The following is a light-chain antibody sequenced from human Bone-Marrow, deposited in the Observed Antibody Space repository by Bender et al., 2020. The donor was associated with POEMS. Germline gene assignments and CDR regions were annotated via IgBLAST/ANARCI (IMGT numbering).Light chain of an antibody. V-gene: IGLV1-40*01. CDR3: SSYTSTSTLV. J-gene: IGLJ3*02. Sequence: QSALTQPASVSGSPGQSITISCTGSSSNTGSGYDINWYQHLPGTAPKLLIYGYNNRPSGVPDRFSGSKSGTSASLAITGLQAEDEGDYYCSSYTSTSTLVFGGGTKLTVL. CDR1: SSNTGSGYD. CDR2: GYN.